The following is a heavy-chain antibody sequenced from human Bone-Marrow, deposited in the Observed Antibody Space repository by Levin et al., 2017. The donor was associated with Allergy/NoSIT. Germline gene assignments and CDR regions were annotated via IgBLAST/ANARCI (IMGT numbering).Heavy chain of an antibody. D-gene: IGHD2-15*01. J-gene: IGHJ4*02. CDR1: GFTFTSYE. Sequence: GESLKISCKTSGFTFTSYEIHWVRQAAGQGLEWMGWMTPNSGDAGYAQKFQGRVALTRDTSKATAYMELSSLRSEDTAVYYCTETAIGGSGGYFYDWGQGTLVAVSS. CDR2: MTPNSGDA. CDR3: TETAIGGSGGYFYD. V-gene: IGHV1-8*01.